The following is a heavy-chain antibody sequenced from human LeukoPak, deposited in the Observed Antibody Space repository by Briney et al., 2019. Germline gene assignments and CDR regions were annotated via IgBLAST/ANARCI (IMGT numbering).Heavy chain of an antibody. CDR2: MNPDSGVT. CDR3: ARDPGYLQPDY. CDR1: GYSFTTYW. J-gene: IGHJ4*02. D-gene: IGHD1-1*01. Sequence: ASVKVSCKASGYSFTTYWIHWVRQAPGQGLEWMGCMNPDSGVTGYAQTFQGRVTMTRDTSINTAYMHLSSLRPGDTAVYFCARDPGYLQPDYWGQGTLVTVPS. V-gene: IGHV1-2*02.